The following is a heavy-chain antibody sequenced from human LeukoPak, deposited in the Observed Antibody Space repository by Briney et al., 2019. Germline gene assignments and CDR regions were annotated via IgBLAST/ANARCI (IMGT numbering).Heavy chain of an antibody. J-gene: IGHJ1*01. V-gene: IGHV4-34*01. CDR3: ARYYYDSSGYYAEYLQY. CDR2: INHSGGT. CDR1: GGSFSGYY. D-gene: IGHD3-22*01. Sequence: SETLSLTCAVYGGSFSGYYWSWIRQPPEKGLEWIGDINHSGGTNYNPSLKSRVTISIDTSKNHFSLKLSSVTAADTAVYYCARYYYDSSGYYAEYLQYWGQGTLVTVSS.